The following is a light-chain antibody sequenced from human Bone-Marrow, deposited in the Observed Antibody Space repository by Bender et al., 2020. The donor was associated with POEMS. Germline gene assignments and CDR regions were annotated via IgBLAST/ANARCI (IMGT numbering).Light chain of an antibody. Sequence: QSVLTQPPSASGTPGQGVIISCSGSSSNIESNTVNWYQHLPGTAPRLVVYSNYQRPSGVPARFSGSKSGTSASLAISDIQSEDEGDYYCSSWDDSLSGWVFGGGTKLTVL. CDR1: SSNIESNT. J-gene: IGLJ3*02. CDR2: SNY. CDR3: SSWDDSLSGWV. V-gene: IGLV1-44*01.